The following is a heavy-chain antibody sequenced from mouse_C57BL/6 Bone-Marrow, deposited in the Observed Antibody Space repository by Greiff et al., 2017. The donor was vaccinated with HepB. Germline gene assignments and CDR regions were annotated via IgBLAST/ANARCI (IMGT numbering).Heavy chain of an antibody. J-gene: IGHJ2*01. D-gene: IGHD1-1*01. CDR3: ARPLIYYYGSSSFDY. V-gene: IGHV1-26*01. Sequence: VQLKQSGPELVKPGASVKISCKASGYTFTDYYMNWVKQSHGKSLEWIGDINPNNGGTSYNQKFKGKATLTVDKSSSTAYMELRSLTSEDSAVYYCARPLIYYYGSSSFDYWGQGTTLTVSS. CDR1: GYTFTDYY. CDR2: INPNNGGT.